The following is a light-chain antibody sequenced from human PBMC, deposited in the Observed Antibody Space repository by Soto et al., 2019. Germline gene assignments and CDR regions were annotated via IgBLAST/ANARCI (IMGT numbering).Light chain of an antibody. V-gene: IGKV1-39*01. CDR3: RQSYSSLGFT. Sequence: DIQMTQSPSSLAASVGDRVTITCRASESISNNLNWYQHKPGKAPKVLLYAASSLQSGVPSRFSGSGSGTDFMLAITSLQAEDFATYYWRQSYSSLGFTFGPGTKVDL. J-gene: IGKJ3*01. CDR1: ESISNN. CDR2: AAS.